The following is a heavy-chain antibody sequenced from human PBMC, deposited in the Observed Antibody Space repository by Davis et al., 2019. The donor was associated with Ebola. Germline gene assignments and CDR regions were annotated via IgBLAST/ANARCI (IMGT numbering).Heavy chain of an antibody. J-gene: IGHJ4*02. CDR1: GFTFRNYG. D-gene: IGHD5-18*01. Sequence: PGGSLRLSCAASGFTFRNYGMHWVRQAPGKGLEWVAVISYDGSNKYYADSVKGRFTISRDNSKNTLYLQMNSLRAEDTAVYYCARDGTWIRGYFDYWGQGTLVTVSS. CDR2: ISYDGSNK. V-gene: IGHV3-30*03. CDR3: ARDGTWIRGYFDY.